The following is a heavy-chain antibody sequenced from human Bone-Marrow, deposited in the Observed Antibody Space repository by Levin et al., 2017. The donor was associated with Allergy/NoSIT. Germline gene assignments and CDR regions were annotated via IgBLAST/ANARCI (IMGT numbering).Heavy chain of an antibody. CDR1: GFLFNSYA. V-gene: IGHV3-23*01. J-gene: IGHJ4*01. CDR3: AKAGCSGGSCYLDF. CDR2: ISGSGTNT. Sequence: GESLKISCAASGFLFNSYAMNWVRQAPGKGLEWVAGISGSGTNTYYADSVRGRFTISRDNSKNTLYVQMNSLRGEETAVYYCAKAGCSGGSCYLDFWGRGTLVTVSS. D-gene: IGHD2-15*01.